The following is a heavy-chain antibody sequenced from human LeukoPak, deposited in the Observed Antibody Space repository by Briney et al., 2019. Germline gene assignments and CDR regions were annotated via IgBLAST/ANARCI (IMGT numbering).Heavy chain of an antibody. D-gene: IGHD2-15*01. J-gene: IGHJ6*02. CDR2: IYYSGST. V-gene: IGHV4-59*01. CDR1: GGSLHSYY. Sequence: SSGTLSLTRPVSGGSLHSYYWGWVRPPPGEGLGGVGYIYYSGSTNYNPSLKSRVTISVDTSKNQFSLKLSSVTAADTAVYYCVRVIAARSYYGMDVWGQGTTVTVSS. CDR3: VRVIAARSYYGMDV.